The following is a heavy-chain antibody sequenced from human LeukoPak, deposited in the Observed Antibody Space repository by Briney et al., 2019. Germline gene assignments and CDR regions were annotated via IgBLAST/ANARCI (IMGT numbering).Heavy chain of an antibody. J-gene: IGHJ4*02. V-gene: IGHV3-30*04. Sequence: GRSLRLSCAASGFTFSSYAMHWVRQAPGKGLEWVAVILYDGSNKYYADSVKGRFTISRDNSKNTLYLQMNSLRAEDTAVYYCARDSRRSGSYHYWGQGTLVTVSS. CDR1: GFTFSSYA. D-gene: IGHD1-26*01. CDR2: ILYDGSNK. CDR3: ARDSRRSGSYHY.